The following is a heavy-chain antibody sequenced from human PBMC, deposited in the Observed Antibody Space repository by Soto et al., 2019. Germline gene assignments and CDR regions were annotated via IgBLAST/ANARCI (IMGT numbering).Heavy chain of an antibody. CDR2: IIPIFGTA. D-gene: IGHD3-22*01. J-gene: IGHJ3*02. CDR3: ARLLYYYDSSAQPRAFDI. V-gene: IGHV1-69*13. CDR1: GGTFSSYA. Sequence: ASVKVSCKASGGTFSSYAISWVRQAPGQGLEWMGGIIPIFGTANYAQKFQGRVTITADGSTSTAYMELSSLRSEDTAVYYCARLLYYYDSSAQPRAFDIWGQGTMVTVSS.